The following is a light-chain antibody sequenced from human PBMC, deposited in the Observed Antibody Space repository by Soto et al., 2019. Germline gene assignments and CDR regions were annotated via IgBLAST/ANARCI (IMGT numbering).Light chain of an antibody. CDR1: SSDVGGYNY. Sequence: QSVLTQPASVSGSPGQSITISCTGTSSDVGGYNYVSWYQQHPGKAPKLMISDVSNRPSGVSIRFSGSKSGNTASLTISGLQAEDEAAYYCNSYSSSTTLYLFGTGTKVTVL. CDR2: DVS. V-gene: IGLV2-14*01. J-gene: IGLJ1*01. CDR3: NSYSSSTTLYL.